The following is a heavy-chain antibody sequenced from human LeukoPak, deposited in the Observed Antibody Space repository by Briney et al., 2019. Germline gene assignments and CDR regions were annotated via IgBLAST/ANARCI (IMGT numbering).Heavy chain of an antibody. V-gene: IGHV3-7*01. CDR1: GFTLSSYW. Sequence: GGSLRLSCAASGFTLSSYWMSWVRQAPGKGLEWVANIKQDGSEKYYVDSVKGRFTISRDNAKNSLYLQMNSLRAEDTAVYYCARDSYGSGSYPCWGQGTLVTVSS. D-gene: IGHD3-10*01. CDR3: ARDSYGSGSYPC. J-gene: IGHJ4*02. CDR2: IKQDGSEK.